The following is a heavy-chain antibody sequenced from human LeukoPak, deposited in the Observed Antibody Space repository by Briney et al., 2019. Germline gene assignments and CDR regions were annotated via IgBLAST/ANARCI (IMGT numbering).Heavy chain of an antibody. Sequence: GGSLRLSCAASGFTFSSYDMHWVRQATGKGLEWVSAIGTAGDTYYPGSVKGRFTISRENAKNSLYLQMNSLRAEDTAVYYCARVNQLLYQFMFYYYYGMDVWGQGTTVTVSS. D-gene: IGHD2-2*02. CDR2: IGTAGDT. V-gene: IGHV3-13*01. CDR1: GFTFSSYD. CDR3: ARVNQLLYQFMFYYYYGMDV. J-gene: IGHJ6*02.